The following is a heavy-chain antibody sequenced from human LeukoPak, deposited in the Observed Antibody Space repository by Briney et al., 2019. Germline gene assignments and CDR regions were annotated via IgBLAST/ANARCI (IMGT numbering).Heavy chain of an antibody. V-gene: IGHV3-74*01. CDR3: ARADSPDSSGYRRYFFDY. Sequence: QPGGSLRLSCAASGFTFSSYWMHWVRQTPGKGLVWVSRISTDGSSTTYADSGKGRFTISRDNAKNTLYLQMNSLRAEDTAVYYCARADSPDSSGYRRYFFDYWGQGTLVTVSS. D-gene: IGHD3-22*01. CDR2: ISTDGSST. CDR1: GFTFSSYW. J-gene: IGHJ4*02.